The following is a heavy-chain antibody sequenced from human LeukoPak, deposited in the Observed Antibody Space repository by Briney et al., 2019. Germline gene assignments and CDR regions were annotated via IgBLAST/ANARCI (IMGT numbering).Heavy chain of an antibody. Sequence: VASVKVSCKASGGTFSSYAISWVRQAPGQGLEWMGGIIPIFGTANYAQKFQGRVTITADESTSTAYMELSSLRSEDTAVYYCAREEQLGIIGYWGQGTLVTVSS. CDR3: AREEQLGIIGY. D-gene: IGHD6-13*01. CDR2: IIPIFGTA. J-gene: IGHJ4*02. CDR1: GGTFSSYA. V-gene: IGHV1-69*13.